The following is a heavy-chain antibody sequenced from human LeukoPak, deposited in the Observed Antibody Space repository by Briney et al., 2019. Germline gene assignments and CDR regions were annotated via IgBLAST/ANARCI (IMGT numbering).Heavy chain of an antibody. CDR1: GYTFSSYG. V-gene: IGHV1-18*01. D-gene: IGHD3-3*01. Sequence: GASVKVSCKASGYTFSSYGISWVRQAPGRGLEWMGWISAYNGNTNYAQKLQGRVTMTTDTSTSTAYMELRSLRSDDTAVYYCASYDFRSDAFDIWGQGTMVTVSS. J-gene: IGHJ3*02. CDR2: ISAYNGNT. CDR3: ASYDFRSDAFDI.